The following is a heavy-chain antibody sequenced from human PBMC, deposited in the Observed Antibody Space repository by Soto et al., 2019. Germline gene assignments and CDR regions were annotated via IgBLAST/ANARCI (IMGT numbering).Heavy chain of an antibody. CDR1: GYSFTSYW. J-gene: IGHJ6*02. V-gene: IGHV5-51*01. CDR3: ASHTIAALGYYGMDV. CDR2: IYPGDSDT. D-gene: IGHD6-6*01. Sequence: PGVSLKISCKGSGYSFTSYWIGWVRQMPGKGLEWMGIIYPGDSDTRYSPSFQGQVTISADKSISTAYLQWSSLKASDTAMYYCASHTIAALGYYGMDVWGQGTTVTVSS.